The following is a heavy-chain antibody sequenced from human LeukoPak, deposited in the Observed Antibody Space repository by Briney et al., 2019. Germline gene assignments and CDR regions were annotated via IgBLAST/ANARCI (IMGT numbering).Heavy chain of an antibody. CDR1: AYTFTSYD. J-gene: IGHJ4*02. CDR3: ARGHGPGGSRWPNLDH. D-gene: IGHD6-13*01. CDR2: MDSNSGNT. Sequence: GASVKVSCKASAYTFTSYDINGVRQATGQGLEGMGWMDSNSGNTAYAQKFQGRVTMTRDTSISTAYMELSSLRSEDTAVYYCARGHGPGGSRWPNLDHWGQGTLVTVSS. V-gene: IGHV1-8*01.